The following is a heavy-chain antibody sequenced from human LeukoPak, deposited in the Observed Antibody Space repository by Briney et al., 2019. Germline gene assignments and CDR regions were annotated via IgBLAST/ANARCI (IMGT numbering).Heavy chain of an antibody. J-gene: IGHJ4*02. CDR2: INSDGSST. CDR1: GFXFSSYW. D-gene: IGHD2-21*01. Sequence: GGSLRLSCAASGFXFSSYWIHWVRQAPGKGLVWVSRINSDGSSTSYADSVKGRFTISRDNAKNTLYLQMNSLRAEDTAVYYCARAGGDLGDYFDYWGQGTLVTVSS. CDR3: ARAGGDLGDYFDY. V-gene: IGHV3-74*01.